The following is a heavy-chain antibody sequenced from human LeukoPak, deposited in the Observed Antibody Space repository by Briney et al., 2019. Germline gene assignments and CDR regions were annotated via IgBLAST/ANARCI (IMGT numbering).Heavy chain of an antibody. V-gene: IGHV3-15*01. Sequence: GGSLRLSCAASGFTFSTYTMNWVRQAPGKGLEWVGRIKSKTDGGTTDYAAPVKGRFTISRDDSKNTLYLQMNSLKTEDTAVYYCTTDSGYDSWFDPWGQGTLVTVSS. J-gene: IGHJ5*02. CDR3: TTDSGYDSWFDP. CDR2: IKSKTDGGTT. CDR1: GFTFSTYT. D-gene: IGHD5-12*01.